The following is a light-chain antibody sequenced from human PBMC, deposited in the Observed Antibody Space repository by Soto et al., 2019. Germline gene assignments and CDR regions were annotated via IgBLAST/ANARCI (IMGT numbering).Light chain of an antibody. CDR2: DVS. J-gene: IGLJ3*02. CDR1: SSDVGGYNY. CDR3: CSYVGSYTWV. V-gene: IGLV2-11*01. Sequence: QSALTQPRSVSGSPGQSVTISCTGTSSDVGGYNYVSWYQQHPGKAPKLMIYDVSTRPSGVPDRFSGSKSGNTASLTISGLQAEDEADYYCCSYVGSYTWVFGGGTKVTV.